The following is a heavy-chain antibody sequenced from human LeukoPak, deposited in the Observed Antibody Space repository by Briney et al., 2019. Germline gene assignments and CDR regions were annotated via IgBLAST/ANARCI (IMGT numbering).Heavy chain of an antibody. D-gene: IGHD3-22*01. J-gene: IGHJ4*02. V-gene: IGHV4-30-4*08. CDR2: IYYSGST. CDR3: ARVRYDSSGYYSFHLDY. Sequence: PSETLSLTCTVSGGSISSGDYYWSWIRQPPGKGLEWIGYIYYSGSTYYNPSLKSRVTISVDTSKNQFSLKLSSVTAADTAGHYCARVRYDSSGYYSFHLDYWAREPWSPSPQ. CDR1: GGSISSGDYY.